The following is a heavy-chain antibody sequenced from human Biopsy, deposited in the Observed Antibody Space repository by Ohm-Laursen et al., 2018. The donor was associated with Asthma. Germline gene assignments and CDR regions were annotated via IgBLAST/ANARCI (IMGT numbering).Heavy chain of an antibody. CDR1: GYTFTSYA. J-gene: IGHJ4*01. CDR3: TRAGSTFVADY. D-gene: IGHD5-12*01. Sequence: ASVKVSCKPSGYTFTSYALNWVRQAPGQGLEWMGWINTNTGNPTYVQGFSGRFVFSLDPSVTTAYLQIDSLRSEDTGVYYCTRAGSTFVADYWGQGTLVTVSS. CDR2: INTNTGNP. V-gene: IGHV7-4-1*01.